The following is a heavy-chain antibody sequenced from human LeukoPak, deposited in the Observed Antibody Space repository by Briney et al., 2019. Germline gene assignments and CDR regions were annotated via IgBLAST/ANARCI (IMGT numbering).Heavy chain of an antibody. J-gene: IGHJ4*02. CDR3: ARSTSWLLFSKATFDC. D-gene: IGHD2-2*01. Sequence: GESLKISCKGSEYSFTTHWIGWVRQLPGKGLDWMGIIFPGDSDTTYSPSFQGQVTISADKSTSTAYLQWSSLKASDTAMYYCARSTSWLLFSKATFDCWGQGTLVTVSS. CDR1: EYSFTTHW. CDR2: IFPGDSDT. V-gene: IGHV5-51*01.